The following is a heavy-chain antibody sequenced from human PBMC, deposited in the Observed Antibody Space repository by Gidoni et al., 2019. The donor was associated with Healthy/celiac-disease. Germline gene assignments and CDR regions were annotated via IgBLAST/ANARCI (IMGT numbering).Heavy chain of an antibody. Sequence: QLQLQESGPGLVKPSETLSLTCTVSGGSISSSSYYWGWIRQPPGKGLEWIGSIYYSGSTYYNPSLKSRVTISVDTSKNQFSLKLSSVTAADTAVYYCARNGAAIVATIYYFDYWGQGTLVTVSS. CDR2: IYYSGST. CDR1: GGSISSSSYY. J-gene: IGHJ4*02. V-gene: IGHV4-39*07. CDR3: ARNGAAIVATIYYFDY. D-gene: IGHD5-12*01.